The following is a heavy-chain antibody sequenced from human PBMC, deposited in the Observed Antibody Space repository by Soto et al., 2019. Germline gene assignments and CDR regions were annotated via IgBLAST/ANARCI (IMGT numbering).Heavy chain of an antibody. J-gene: IGHJ4*02. CDR1: GFTVSNNY. V-gene: IGHV3-53*01. CDR2: IYSGGST. CDR3: AREGGGVYCSGGSCYGRYFDF. Sequence: PGGSLRLSCAASGFTVSNNYMSWVRQAPGKGLEWVSIIYSGGSTYYAHSVQGRFTISRDNSKNTLFLQMSSLRAEDTAVYYCAREGGGVYCSGGSCYGRYFDFWGQGTRVTVSS. D-gene: IGHD2-15*01.